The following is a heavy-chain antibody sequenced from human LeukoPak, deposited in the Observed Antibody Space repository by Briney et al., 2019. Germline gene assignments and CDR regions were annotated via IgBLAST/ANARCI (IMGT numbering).Heavy chain of an antibody. CDR2: ISSSSSYI. V-gene: IGHV3-21*01. J-gene: IGHJ3*02. CDR3: ARDHRPAFDI. CDR1: GFTFSSYS. Sequence: GGSLRLSCAASGFTFSSYSMNWVRRAPGKGLEWVSSISSSSSYIYYADSVKGRFTISRDNAKNSLYLQMNSLRAEDTAVYYCARDHRPAFDIWGQGTMVTISS.